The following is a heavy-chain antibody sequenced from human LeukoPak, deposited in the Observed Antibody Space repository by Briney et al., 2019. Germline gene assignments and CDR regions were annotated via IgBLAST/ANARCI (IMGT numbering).Heavy chain of an antibody. V-gene: IGHV4-34*01. CDR3: ARSMRELLYCSYSPRYYTMDV. Sequence: PSETLSLTCAVYGGSFSGYYWSWIRQPPGKGLEWIGEINHSGSTNYNPSLKSRVTISVDTSKNQFSLKLSSVTAADTAVYYCARSMRELLYCSYSPRYYTMDVWGKGTTVTVSS. D-gene: IGHD3-10*01. J-gene: IGHJ6*04. CDR2: INHSGST. CDR1: GGSFSGYY.